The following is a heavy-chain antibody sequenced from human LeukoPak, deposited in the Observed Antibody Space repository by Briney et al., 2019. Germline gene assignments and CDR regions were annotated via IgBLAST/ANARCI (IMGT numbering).Heavy chain of an antibody. CDR1: GFTFSSYA. CDR2: IRYDGSNK. V-gene: IGHV3-30*02. J-gene: IGHJ5*02. Sequence: GGSLRLSCAASGFTFSSYAMHWVRQAPGKGLEWVAFIRYDGSNKYYADSVKGRFTISRDNSKNTQYLQMNSLRVEDTAVYYCAVYGSGSYRWFDPWGQGTLVTVSS. CDR3: AVYGSGSYRWFDP. D-gene: IGHD3-10*01.